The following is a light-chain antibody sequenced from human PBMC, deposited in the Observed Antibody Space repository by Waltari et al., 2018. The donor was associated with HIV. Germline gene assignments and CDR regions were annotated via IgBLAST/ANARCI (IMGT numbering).Light chain of an antibody. V-gene: IGLV2-14*03. J-gene: IGLJ3*02. Sequence: QSALTQPASVSGSPGQSVTISCTGTTSDFGPYNFVSWYPQHPGNVPKVLISQITSRPSGVPHRFSASRSGNTASLTISGLQAEDEAVYYCSTHTADDTLAFGGGTKLTVL. CDR3: STHTADDTLA. CDR2: QIT. CDR1: TSDFGPYNF.